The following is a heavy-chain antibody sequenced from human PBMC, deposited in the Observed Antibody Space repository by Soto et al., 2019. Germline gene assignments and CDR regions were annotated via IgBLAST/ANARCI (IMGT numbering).Heavy chain of an antibody. CDR1: GFTFSNYG. D-gene: IGHD3-22*01. V-gene: IGHV3-30*18. CDR3: AKDLLSLLYYYDPSGPYMDV. J-gene: IGHJ6*02. Sequence: GGSLTLSCAASGFTFSNYGIHWLRQAPGKGLEWVAVISYDGSHKYYADFVKGRLTISRDNSKSSGYLQMNSLRAEDTAVYYCAKDLLSLLYYYDPSGPYMDVWGQGPTVTVSS. CDR2: ISYDGSHK.